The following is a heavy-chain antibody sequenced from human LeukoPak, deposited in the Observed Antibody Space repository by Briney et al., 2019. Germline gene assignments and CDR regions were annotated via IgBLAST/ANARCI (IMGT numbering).Heavy chain of an antibody. D-gene: IGHD4-17*01. CDR1: GFTFSSYG. CDR2: IKQDGSEK. J-gene: IGHJ5*02. CDR3: ARAPPYGDYDH. Sequence: PGGSLRLSCAASGFTFSSYGMHWVRQAPGKGLEWVANIKQDGSEKYYVDSVKGRFTISRDNAKNSLYLQMNSLRAEDTAVYYCARAPPYGDYDHWGQGALVTVSS. V-gene: IGHV3-7*03.